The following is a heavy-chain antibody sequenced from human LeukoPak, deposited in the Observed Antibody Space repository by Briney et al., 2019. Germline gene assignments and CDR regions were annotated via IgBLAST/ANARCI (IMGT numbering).Heavy chain of an antibody. D-gene: IGHD2-21*02. V-gene: IGHV3-48*02. CDR2: ISSGSSTI. CDR1: GFTFIIYG. CDR3: VFSLVTDFDS. Sequence: GGSLRLSCAASGFTFIIYGMNWVRQAPGQGLEWISYISSGSSTIYYADSVKGRFTISRDNAKNSLYLQMNSLRDEDTAVYYCVFSLVTDFDSWGREPWSPSPQ. J-gene: IGHJ4*02.